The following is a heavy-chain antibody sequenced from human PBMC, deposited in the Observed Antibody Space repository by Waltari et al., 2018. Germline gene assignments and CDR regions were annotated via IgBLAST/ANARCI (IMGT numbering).Heavy chain of an antibody. CDR3: ANKGSPFYNFYYMDV. CDR2: IRDDGSNDGSDK. J-gene: IGHJ6*03. V-gene: IGHV3-30*02. CDR1: GLSFSSYG. Sequence: QVELVESGGGVVQPGGSLRLSWVASGLSFSSYGMLLVLQAPGKGLEWVACIRDDGSNDGSDKYYADSVKGRFTISRDNSKNTLYLQMNSLRAEDTAVYYCANKGSPFYNFYYMDVWGKGTTVTISS.